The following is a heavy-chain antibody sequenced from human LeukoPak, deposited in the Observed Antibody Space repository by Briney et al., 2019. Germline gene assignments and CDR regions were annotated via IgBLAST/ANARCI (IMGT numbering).Heavy chain of an antibody. D-gene: IGHD6-13*01. Sequence: PGGSLRLSCAASGFTFSNYAMNWVRQAPGKGLEWVSGISGGGISSYYADSVKGRFTISRDNSKNTLYLQMNSLRAEDTAVYYCAKVRDGSWYLFDYWGQGTLVTVSS. J-gene: IGHJ4*02. V-gene: IGHV3-23*01. CDR2: ISGGGISS. CDR1: GFTFSNYA. CDR3: AKVRDGSWYLFDY.